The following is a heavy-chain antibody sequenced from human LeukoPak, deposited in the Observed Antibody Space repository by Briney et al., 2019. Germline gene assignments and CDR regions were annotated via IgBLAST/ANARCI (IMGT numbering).Heavy chain of an antibody. D-gene: IGHD2-21*02. CDR2: IDPGDSDT. V-gene: IGHV5-51*01. Sequence: GESLKISCKGAGYSFTSYWIGWVRQMPGKRLEWMGIIDPGDSDTRYSPSFQGQVTISADQSLSPAYLQWRSLKASDTALYYCARLRHIVVVTAITPGCFDYWGQGTLVTVSS. CDR3: ARLRHIVVVTAITPGCFDY. J-gene: IGHJ4*02. CDR1: GYSFTSYW.